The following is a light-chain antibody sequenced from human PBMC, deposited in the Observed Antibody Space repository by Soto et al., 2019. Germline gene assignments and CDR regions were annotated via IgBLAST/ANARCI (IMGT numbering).Light chain of an antibody. CDR1: SSDVGSYNL. J-gene: IGLJ1*01. Sequence: QSVLTQPRSVSGSPGQSITISCTGTSSDVGSYNLVSWYQQHPGKAPKLMIYEGSKRPSGVSNRFSGSKSGNTASLTISGLQAEDEADYYCCSYAGSSTNYVFGTGTKVTVL. CDR2: EGS. V-gene: IGLV2-23*01. CDR3: CSYAGSSTNYV.